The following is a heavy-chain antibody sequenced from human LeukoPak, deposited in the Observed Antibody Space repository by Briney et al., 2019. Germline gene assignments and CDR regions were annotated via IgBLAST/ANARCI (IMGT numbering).Heavy chain of an antibody. Sequence: GGSLRLSCAASGFTFSNYAMSWVRQAPGKGLEWVSAISGSGDSTYYADSVKGRFTISRDNSKNTLYLQMNSLRAEDTAVYYCAKSRGVAGFDYWGQGTLVTVSS. J-gene: IGHJ4*02. V-gene: IGHV3-23*01. CDR2: ISGSGDST. D-gene: IGHD6-19*01. CDR1: GFTFSNYA. CDR3: AKSRGVAGFDY.